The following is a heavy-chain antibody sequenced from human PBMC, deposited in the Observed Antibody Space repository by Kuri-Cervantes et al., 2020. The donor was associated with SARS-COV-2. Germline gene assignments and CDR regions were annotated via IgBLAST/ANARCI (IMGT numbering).Heavy chain of an antibody. Sequence: ASVKVSCKASGYTFTGYYMHWVRQAPGQGLEWMGWINPNSGGTNYAQKFQGRVTMTRDTSISTAYMELSRLRSDDTAVYYCARVLGYYDSSGYYDFDYWGQGTLVTVSS. CDR3: ARVLGYYDSSGYYDFDY. CDR2: INPNSGGT. CDR1: GYTFTGYY. V-gene: IGHV1-2*02. J-gene: IGHJ4*02. D-gene: IGHD3-22*01.